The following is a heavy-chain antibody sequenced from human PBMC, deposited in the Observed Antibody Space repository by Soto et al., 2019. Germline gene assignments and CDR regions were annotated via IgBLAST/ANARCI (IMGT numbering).Heavy chain of an antibody. Sequence: SVKVSCKTSGGTFSSYAISWVRQAPGQGLEWMGGIIPIFGTANYAQKFQGRVTITADESTSTAYMELSSLRSEDTAVYYCARDPNIVVVPAATDNWFDPWG. CDR2: IIPIFGTA. CDR3: ARDPNIVVVPAATDNWFDP. J-gene: IGHJ5*02. CDR1: GGTFSSYA. V-gene: IGHV1-69*13. D-gene: IGHD2-2*01.